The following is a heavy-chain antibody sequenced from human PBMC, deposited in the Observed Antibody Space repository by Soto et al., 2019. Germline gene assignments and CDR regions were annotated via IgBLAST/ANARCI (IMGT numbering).Heavy chain of an antibody. CDR2: IYPADSYT. CDR3: ARSIQYSIDY. V-gene: IGHV5-51*01. J-gene: IGHJ4*02. CDR1: GYSFTSYW. D-gene: IGHD2-15*01. Sequence: PGEALKISCKTSGYSFTSYWIHWVRQMPGKELEWMGSIYPADSYTRYSPSFQGQVTISADKSISTAYLQWSSLRASDTAMYYCARSIQYSIDYWGQGTLVTVSS.